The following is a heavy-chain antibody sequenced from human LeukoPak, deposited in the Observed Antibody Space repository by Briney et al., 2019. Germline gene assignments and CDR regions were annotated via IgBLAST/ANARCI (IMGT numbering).Heavy chain of an antibody. Sequence: SGPTLVNPIQTLTLTCTFSGFSLRTGGMCVSWSREPPGNALEWLATIDCDYGKYYSSSLKTTLTISKDNSKNKVVLTMTKMEPVDNATYYCARIRLPSHAIADDGVNDFDIWGKGTMVTVSS. CDR2: IDCDYGK. D-gene: IGHD6-13*01. CDR1: GFSLRTGGMC. J-gene: IGHJ3*02. CDR3: ARIRLPSHAIADDGVNDFDI. V-gene: IGHV2-70*01.